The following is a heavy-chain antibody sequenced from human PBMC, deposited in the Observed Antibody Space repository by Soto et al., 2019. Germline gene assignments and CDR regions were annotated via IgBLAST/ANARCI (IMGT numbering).Heavy chain of an antibody. J-gene: IGHJ6*02. V-gene: IGHV1-69*02. D-gene: IGHD6-6*01. CDR2: IIPILGIA. CDR1: GGTFSSYT. CDR3: ATWDIAARPSVYYYGMDV. Sequence: ASVKVSCKASGGTFSSYTISWVRQAPGQGLEWMGRIIPILGIANYAQKFQGRVTITADKSTSTAYMELSSLRSEDTAVYYCATWDIAARPSVYYYGMDVWGQGTTVTVSS.